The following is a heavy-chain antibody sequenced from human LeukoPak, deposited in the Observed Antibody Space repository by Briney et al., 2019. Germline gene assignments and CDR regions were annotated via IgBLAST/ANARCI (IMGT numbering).Heavy chain of an antibody. V-gene: IGHV4-31*03. Sequence: SETLSLSCTVSGGSISSGGYYWSWIRQHPGKGLEWIGYIYYSGSTYYNPSLKSRVTISVDTSKNQFSLKLSSVTAADTAVYYCARGTYSNYVGYWGQGTLVTVSS. CDR3: ARGTYSNYVGY. CDR1: GGSISSGGYY. J-gene: IGHJ4*02. CDR2: IYYSGST. D-gene: IGHD4-11*01.